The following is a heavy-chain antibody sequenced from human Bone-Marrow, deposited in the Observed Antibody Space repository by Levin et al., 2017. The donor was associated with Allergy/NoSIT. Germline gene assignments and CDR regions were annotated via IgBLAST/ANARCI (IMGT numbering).Heavy chain of an antibody. D-gene: IGHD3-9*01. CDR1: GGSLNTYN. J-gene: IGHJ5*02. CDR2: IIPVLDIK. Sequence: GASVKVSCQTSGGSLNTYNINWVRQAPGQGLEWMGKIIPVLDIKNYAQQFQGRLTVTADKSTNTVYMELNSLRSEDTAVYYCARTTNYDTLTGYSWGQGTLVTVS. CDR3: ARTTNYDTLTGYS. V-gene: IGHV1-69*02.